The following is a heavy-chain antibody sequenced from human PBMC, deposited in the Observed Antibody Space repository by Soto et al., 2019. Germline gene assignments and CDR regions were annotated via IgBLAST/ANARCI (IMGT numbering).Heavy chain of an antibody. V-gene: IGHV5-51*01. CDR3: GRVNYYDSSGYFGFPYYYGMDV. CDR2: IYPGDSDT. J-gene: IGHJ6*02. CDR1: GYSCTSYW. D-gene: IGHD3-22*01. Sequence: PGESLKISCKGSGYSCTSYWIGWVRQMPGKGLEWMGIIYPGDSDTRYSPSFQGQVTISADKSISTAYLRWSSLKASDTAMYYCGRVNYYDSSGYFGFPYYYGMDVWGQGTTVTVSS.